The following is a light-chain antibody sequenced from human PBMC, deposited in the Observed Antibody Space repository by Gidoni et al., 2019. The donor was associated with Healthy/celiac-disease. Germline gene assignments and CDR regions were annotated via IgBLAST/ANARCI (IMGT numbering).Light chain of an antibody. CDR1: QSLLHSNGYNY. J-gene: IGKJ3*01. CDR3: MQALQTPLT. CDR2: LGS. V-gene: IGKV2-28*01. Sequence: DIVMTQSPLSLPVTPGEAASISCRSSQSLLHSNGYNYLDWYLQQPGQSPQLLIYLGSNRASGVPDRFSGRGSGTDFTLKISRVEAEDVGVYYCMQALQTPLTFGPGTKVDIK.